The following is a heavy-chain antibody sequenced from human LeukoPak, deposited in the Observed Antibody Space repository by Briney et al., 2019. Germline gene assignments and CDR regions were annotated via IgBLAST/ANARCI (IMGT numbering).Heavy chain of an antibody. Sequence: PGGSLRLSCAACGSTFSNYAMSWVRQAPGKGLEWVSAISRSGGSTYYADSVKGRFTISRDNSKNTLYLQMNSLGAEDTAVYFCARGDGDYCFDYWGQGALVTVSS. V-gene: IGHV3-23*01. D-gene: IGHD2-21*02. CDR1: GSTFSNYA. J-gene: IGHJ4*02. CDR2: ISRSGGST. CDR3: ARGDGDYCFDY.